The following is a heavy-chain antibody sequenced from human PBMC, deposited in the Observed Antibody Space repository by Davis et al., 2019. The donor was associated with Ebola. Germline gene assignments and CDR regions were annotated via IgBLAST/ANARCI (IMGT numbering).Heavy chain of an antibody. CDR1: GGSISSSSYY. CDR3: VKDTSNIWFDV. J-gene: IGHJ3*01. Sequence: PSETLSLTCTVSGGSISSSSYYWGWIRQPPGKGLEWVSTLGTSADTYYADSVKGRFTISRDNSKNTLHLQMNSLRVEDTAMYYCVKDTSNIWFDVWGQGTLVTVSA. V-gene: IGHV3-53*01. CDR2: LGTSADT. D-gene: IGHD2/OR15-2a*01.